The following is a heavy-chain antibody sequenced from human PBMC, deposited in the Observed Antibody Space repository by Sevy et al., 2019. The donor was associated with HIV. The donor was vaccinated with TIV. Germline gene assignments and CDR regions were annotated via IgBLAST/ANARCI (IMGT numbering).Heavy chain of an antibody. Sequence: ASVKVSCKTTGYIFSDYNMHWVRQAPGQGLEWMALINPNSGVTIYAHNFRGRVSVTRETSMSTAYMELSGLTSDDTDVYYCVREDINAPRTLLSFDIWGQGTMVTVSS. CDR1: GYIFSDYN. CDR3: VREDINAPRTLLSFDI. CDR2: INPNSGVT. D-gene: IGHD3-3*01. J-gene: IGHJ3*02. V-gene: IGHV1-2*05.